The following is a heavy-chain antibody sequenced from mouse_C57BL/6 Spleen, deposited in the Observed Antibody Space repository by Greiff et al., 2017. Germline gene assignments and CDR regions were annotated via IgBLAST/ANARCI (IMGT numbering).Heavy chain of an antibody. J-gene: IGHJ2*01. CDR2: INPNNGGT. CDR1: GYTFTDYY. D-gene: IGHD1-1*01. Sequence: VQLQQSGPELVKPGASVKISCKASGYTFTDYYMNWVKQSHGKSLEWIGDINPNNGGTSYNQTFKGKATLTVDKSSSAAYMELRSLTSEVSAVXYCATATVVAGDFDYWGQGTTLTVSS. V-gene: IGHV1-26*01. CDR3: ATATVVAGDFDY.